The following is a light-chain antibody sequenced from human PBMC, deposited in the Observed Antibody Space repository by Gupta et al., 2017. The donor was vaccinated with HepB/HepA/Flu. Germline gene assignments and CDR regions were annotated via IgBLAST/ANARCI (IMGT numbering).Light chain of an antibody. J-gene: IGLJ2*01. Sequence: QSAMTQPASVSGSPGPSITISFTGTSSDVGGYNYFSLYQQHPGQAPKIIIYDVRNRPSGVSNRFSGKKSGNTASLTIAGLQAEDAAYYYCISYTSSSTVFGGGTKLTVL. CDR1: SSDVGGYNY. CDR2: DVR. CDR3: ISYTSSSTV. V-gene: IGLV2-14*03.